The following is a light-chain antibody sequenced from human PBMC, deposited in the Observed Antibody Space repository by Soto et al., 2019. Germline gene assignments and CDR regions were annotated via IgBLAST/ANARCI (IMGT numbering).Light chain of an antibody. J-gene: IGKJ4*01. CDR2: GAS. Sequence: EIVLTQFPGTLSLSPGDRATLSCRASHNVATNYLAWYQQRPGQAPRPLIYGASNRATGIPDRFSGTGSGTDFSLTISRLEPEDFAVYFCQQYGTSPLTFGGGTKVEIK. CDR3: QQYGTSPLT. V-gene: IGKV3-20*01. CDR1: HNVATNY.